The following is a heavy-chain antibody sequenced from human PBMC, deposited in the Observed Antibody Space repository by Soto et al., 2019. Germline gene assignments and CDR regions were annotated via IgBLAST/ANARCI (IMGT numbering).Heavy chain of an antibody. D-gene: IGHD1-20*01. J-gene: IGHJ3*02. CDR3: AKMGISTPYAFDI. CDR1: GFTFTSYA. CDR2: ISGSGGST. V-gene: IGHV3-23*01. Sequence: EVQLLESGGGLVQPGGPLRLPCAASGFTFTSYAMSWARQAPGKGLEWVSAISGSGGSTYYADSVKGRFTISRDNSKNTLYLQMNSLRAEDTAVYYCAKMGISTPYAFDIWGQGTMVTVSS.